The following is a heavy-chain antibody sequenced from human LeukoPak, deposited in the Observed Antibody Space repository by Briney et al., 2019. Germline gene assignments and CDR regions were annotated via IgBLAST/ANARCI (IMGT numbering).Heavy chain of an antibody. D-gene: IGHD3-10*01. J-gene: IGHJ2*01. Sequence: PSETLSLTCAVYGGSFSGYYWSWIRQPPGKGLEWIGEINHSGSTNYNPSLKSRVTISVDTSKNQFSLKLSSVTAADTAVYYCARRIGTSSGWYFDLWGRGTLVTVSS. CDR2: INHSGST. V-gene: IGHV4-34*01. CDR3: ARRIGTSSGWYFDL. CDR1: GGSFSGYY.